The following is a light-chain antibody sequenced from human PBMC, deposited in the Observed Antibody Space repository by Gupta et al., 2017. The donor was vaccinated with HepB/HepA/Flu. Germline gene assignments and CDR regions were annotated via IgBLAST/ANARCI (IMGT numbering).Light chain of an antibody. CDR3: QTWGTGFVV. CDR2: LNSDGSH. J-gene: IGLJ3*02. Sequence: QLLLTQSPSASASLGASVKLPCTLSSGHSNYAIAWHQQKPNKGPRYLMKLNSDGSHSTGDATPDRFSGYSSGAARTPTISSLEAEDDDYYDCQTWGTGFVVFGGGTKLTVL. V-gene: IGLV4-69*01. CDR1: SGHSNYA.